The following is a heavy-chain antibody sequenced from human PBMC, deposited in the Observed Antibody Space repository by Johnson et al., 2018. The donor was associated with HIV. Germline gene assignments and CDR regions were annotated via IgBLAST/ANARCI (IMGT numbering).Heavy chain of an antibody. J-gene: IGHJ3*02. CDR1: GFTFSSYA. CDR2: ISGSGGST. D-gene: IGHD6-13*01. V-gene: IGHV3-23*04. Sequence: VQLVESGGGLVQPGGSLRLSCAASGFTFSSYAMSWVRQAPGKGLAWVSAISGSGGSTYYADSVKGRFTISRDNSKNTLYLQMNSLRGEDTAFYHGARGKGSAVGLDAFDIWGQGTMVTVSS. CDR3: ARGKGSAVGLDAFDI.